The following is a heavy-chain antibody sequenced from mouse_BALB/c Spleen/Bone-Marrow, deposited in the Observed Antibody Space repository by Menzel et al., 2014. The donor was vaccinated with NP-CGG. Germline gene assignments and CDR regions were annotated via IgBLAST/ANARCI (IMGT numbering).Heavy chain of an antibody. CDR2: SRNKAKDYTT. V-gene: IGHV7-1*02. D-gene: IGHD2-10*02. Sequence: EVQGVESGGGLVQPGGSLRLSCATSGFTFSDFYMEWVRQPPGKRLEWIAASRNKAKDYTTEYSASVKGRFIVSRDTSQSTLYLQMNALRAEDTAIYYCARDVGYGNYFVYWGQGTLVTVSA. CDR3: ARDVGYGNYFVY. CDR1: GFTFSDFY. J-gene: IGHJ3*01.